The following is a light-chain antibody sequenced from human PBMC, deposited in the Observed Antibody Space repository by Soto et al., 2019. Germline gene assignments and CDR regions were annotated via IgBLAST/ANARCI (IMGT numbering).Light chain of an antibody. CDR3: CSYTTSNTRQLV. V-gene: IGLV2-14*03. Sequence: QSALTQPASVSGSPGQSITISCTGTSSDVGGYNYVSWYQHHPGKAPKLMIYDVSNRPSGVSKRFSGSKSGNTASLTISGLQPEDEADYYCCSYTTSNTRQLVFGTGTKLTVL. CDR1: SSDVGGYNY. J-gene: IGLJ1*01. CDR2: DVS.